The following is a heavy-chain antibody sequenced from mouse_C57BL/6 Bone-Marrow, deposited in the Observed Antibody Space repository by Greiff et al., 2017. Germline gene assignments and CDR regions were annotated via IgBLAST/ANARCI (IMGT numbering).Heavy chain of an antibody. V-gene: IGHV1-63*01. CDR2: IYPGGGYT. CDR1: GYTFTNYW. Sequence: QVQLKQSGAELVRPGTSVKMSCKASGYTFTNYWIGWAKQRPGHGLEWIGDIYPGGGYTNYNEKFKGKATLTADKSSSTAYMQFSSLTSEDSAIYYCARSDYGSSSFAYWGQGTLVTVSA. D-gene: IGHD1-1*01. J-gene: IGHJ3*01. CDR3: ARSDYGSSSFAY.